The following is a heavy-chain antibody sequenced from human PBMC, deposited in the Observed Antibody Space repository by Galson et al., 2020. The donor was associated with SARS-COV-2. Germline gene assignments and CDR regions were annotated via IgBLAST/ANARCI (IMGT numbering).Heavy chain of an antibody. Sequence: GGSLRLSCAASGFPFSNFWMHWVRQVPGKGLVWVSRTDSDGSRTSYADSVKGRFTISRDNAKNTLFLQMNSLRDEDTAVYYCARGNFDWVLPYWHFGLWGRGTLVTVSS. J-gene: IGHJ2*01. CDR1: GFPFSNFW. CDR3: ARGNFDWVLPYWHFGL. CDR2: TDSDGSRT. D-gene: IGHD3-9*01. V-gene: IGHV3-74*03.